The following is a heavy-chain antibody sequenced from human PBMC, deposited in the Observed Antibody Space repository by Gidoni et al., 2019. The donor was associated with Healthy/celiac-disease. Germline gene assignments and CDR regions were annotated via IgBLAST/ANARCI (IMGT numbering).Heavy chain of an antibody. CDR3: ARGYQTFDY. Sequence: QVQLQQWGAGLLKPSETLSLTCAVYGGSFSGYYWSWLRQPPGQGLEWIGEINHSGSTNYNPSLKSRVTISVDTSKNQFSLKLSSVTAADTAVYYCARGYQTFDYWGQGTLVTVSS. D-gene: IGHD2-2*01. CDR1: GGSFSGYY. J-gene: IGHJ4*02. CDR2: INHSGST. V-gene: IGHV4-34*01.